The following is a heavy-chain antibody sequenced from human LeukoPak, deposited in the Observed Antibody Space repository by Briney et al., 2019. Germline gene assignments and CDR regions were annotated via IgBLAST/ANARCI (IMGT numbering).Heavy chain of an antibody. CDR2: ISYDGSNK. CDR1: GFTFSSYG. J-gene: IGHJ5*02. V-gene: IGHV3-30*18. D-gene: IGHD1-1*01. Sequence: PGGSLRLSCAASGFTFSSYGMPWVRQAPGKGLEWVAVISYDGSNKYYADSVKGRFTISRDNSKNTLYLQMNSLRAEDTAVYYCSQGGTTGGAFDPWGQGTLVTVSS. CDR3: SQGGTTGGAFDP.